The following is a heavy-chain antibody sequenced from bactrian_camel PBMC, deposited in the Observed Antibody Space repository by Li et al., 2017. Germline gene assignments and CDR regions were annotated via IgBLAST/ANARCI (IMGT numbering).Heavy chain of an antibody. Sequence: HVQLVESGGGSVEAGRSLRLSCKADGFTYLRNCMGWFRQVPGKAREGVAAIAIDGKSKYADSVKDRFTISKDNAKNTLYLQMNGLKPEDSAVYYCAAGLDPSYWGQGTQVTVS. D-gene: IGHD1*01. V-gene: IGHV3S55*01. CDR3: AAGLDPSY. CDR2: IAIDGKS. CDR1: GFTYLRNC. J-gene: IGHJ4*01.